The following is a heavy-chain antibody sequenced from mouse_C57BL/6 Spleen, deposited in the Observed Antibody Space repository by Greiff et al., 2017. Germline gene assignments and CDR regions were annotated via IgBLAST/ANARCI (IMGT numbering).Heavy chain of an antibody. V-gene: IGHV5-9*01. Sequence: DVKLVESGGGLVKPGGSLKLSCAASGFTFSSYTMSWVRQTPEKRLEWVATISGGGGNTYYPDSVKGRFTISRDNAKNTLYLQMSSLRSEDTALYYCARHGTGTPWYFDVWGTGTTVTVSS. CDR3: ARHGTGTPWYFDV. CDR1: GFTFSSYT. J-gene: IGHJ1*03. D-gene: IGHD4-1*01. CDR2: ISGGGGNT.